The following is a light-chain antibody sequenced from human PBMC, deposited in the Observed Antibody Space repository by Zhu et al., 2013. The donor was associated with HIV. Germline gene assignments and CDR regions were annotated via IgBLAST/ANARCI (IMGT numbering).Light chain of an antibody. CDR2: VAS. Sequence: EIVLTQSPGTLSLSPGERGTLSCRASQNVFGNFLAWFQQKVGQAPRLLIYVASRRATGVPGRFTASGSGRNFTLTISRVEPEDFAMYYCQYYGGSPRMFGQGTKVEVK. J-gene: IGKJ1*01. CDR3: QYYGGSPRM. V-gene: IGKV3-20*01. CDR1: QNVFGNF.